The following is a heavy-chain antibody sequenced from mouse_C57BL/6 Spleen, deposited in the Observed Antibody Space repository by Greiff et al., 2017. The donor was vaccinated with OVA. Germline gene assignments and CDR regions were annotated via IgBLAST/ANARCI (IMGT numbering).Heavy chain of an antibody. CDR1: GFTFSDYG. D-gene: IGHD2-1*01. CDR3: ARTGYGNYVAY. V-gene: IGHV5-17*01. Sequence: VQRVESGGGLVKPGGSLKLSCAASGFTFSDYGMHWVRQAPEKGLEWVAYISSGSSTIYYADTVKGRFTISRDNAKNTLFLQMTSLRSEDTAMYYCARTGYGNYVAYWGQGTLVTVSA. J-gene: IGHJ3*01. CDR2: ISSGSSTI.